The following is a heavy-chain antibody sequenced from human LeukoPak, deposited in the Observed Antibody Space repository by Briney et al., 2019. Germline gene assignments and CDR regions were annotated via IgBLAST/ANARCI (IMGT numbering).Heavy chain of an antibody. D-gene: IGHD3-16*02. CDR3: TTDLSNTDYDYVWGSYRSGY. J-gene: IGHJ4*02. CDR1: GFTFSNAW. CDR2: IKSKTDGGTT. Sequence: GGSLRLSCAASGFTFSNAWMSWVRQAPGKGLEWVGRIKSKTDGGTTDYAAPVKGRITISRDDSKNTLYLQMNSLKTEDTAVYYYTTDLSNTDYDYVWGSYRSGYWGQGTLVTVSS. V-gene: IGHV3-15*01.